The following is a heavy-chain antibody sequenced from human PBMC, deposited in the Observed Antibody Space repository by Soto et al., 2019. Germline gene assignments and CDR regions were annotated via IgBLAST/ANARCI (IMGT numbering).Heavy chain of an antibody. CDR3: ARVGMSFDWLPGFDD. D-gene: IGHD3-9*01. V-gene: IGHV4-61*01. CDR2: IYYSGST. Sequence: PSETLSLTCTVSGGSVSSGSYYWSWIRQPPGKGLEWIGYIYYSGSTNYNPSLKSRVTISVDTSKNQFSLKLSSVTAADTAVYYCARVGMSFDWLPGFDDWGQGTLVIVSS. CDR1: GGSVSSGSYY. J-gene: IGHJ4*02.